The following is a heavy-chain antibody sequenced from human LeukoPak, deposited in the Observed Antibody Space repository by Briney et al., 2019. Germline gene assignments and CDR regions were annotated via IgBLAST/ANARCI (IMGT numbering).Heavy chain of an antibody. Sequence: PGGSLRLSCAASGFTFSSYGMHWVRQAPGKGLEWVAFIRYDGSNKYYADSVKGRFTISRDNSKNTLYLQMNSLRAEDTAVYYCARDFHIVVVVAAYYWGQGTLVTVSS. V-gene: IGHV3-30*02. J-gene: IGHJ4*02. D-gene: IGHD2-15*01. CDR1: GFTFSSYG. CDR3: ARDFHIVVVVAAYY. CDR2: IRYDGSNK.